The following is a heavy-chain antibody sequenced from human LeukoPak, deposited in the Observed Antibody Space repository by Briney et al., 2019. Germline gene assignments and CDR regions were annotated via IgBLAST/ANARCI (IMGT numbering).Heavy chain of an antibody. CDR2: IYYSGST. V-gene: IGHV4-59*08. J-gene: IGHJ4*02. CDR3: ARSYYDKAGHDY. D-gene: IGHD3-22*01. Sequence: SETLSLTCSVSGGSITGYYWSWIRQPPGKGLEWIGYIYYSGSTNYNPSLKSRVTISVDTSKNQFSLKLSSVTAADTAVYYCARSYYDKAGHDYWGQGTLVTVSS. CDR1: GGSITGYY.